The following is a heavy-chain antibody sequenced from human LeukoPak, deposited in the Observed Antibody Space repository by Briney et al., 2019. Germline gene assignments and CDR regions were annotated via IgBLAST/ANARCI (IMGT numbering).Heavy chain of an antibody. CDR1: GGSISSYY. J-gene: IGHJ4*02. Sequence: SETLSLTCTVSGGSISSYYWSWIRQPPGKGLEWIGYIYYSGSTNYNPSLKSRVTISVDTSKNQFSLKLSSVTAADTAVYYCAKEQWLVLTGFFDYWGQGTLVTVSS. CDR2: IYYSGST. D-gene: IGHD6-19*01. V-gene: IGHV4-59*01. CDR3: AKEQWLVLTGFFDY.